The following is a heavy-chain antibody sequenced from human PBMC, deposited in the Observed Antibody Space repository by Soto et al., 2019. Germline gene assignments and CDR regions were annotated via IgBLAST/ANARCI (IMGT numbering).Heavy chain of an antibody. D-gene: IGHD2-21*02. J-gene: IGHJ6*02. Sequence: QVRLQESGPGLVKPSETLSLTCTVSGGSISSYYWSWIRQPPGKGLEWIGYMYNTGSTIYNPSLQSRVTISVDTSKNQFSLKLNSVTAADTAVYYGARDLWGYCGADCYPLDVWGQGTTVTVSS. V-gene: IGHV4-59*01. CDR1: GGSISSYY. CDR3: ARDLWGYCGADCYPLDV. CDR2: MYNTGST.